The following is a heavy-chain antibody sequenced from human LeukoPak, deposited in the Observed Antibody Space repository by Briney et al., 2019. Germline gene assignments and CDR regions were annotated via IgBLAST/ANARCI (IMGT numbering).Heavy chain of an antibody. CDR3: ARDPGGYCSGGSCFVPYYFDY. CDR1: GGTFSSYA. Sequence: SVKVSCKASGGTFSSYAISWVRQAPGQGLEWMGRIIPIFGTANYAQKFQGRVTITTDESRSTAYMELSSLRSEDTAVYYCARDPGGYCSGGSCFVPYYFDYWGQGTLVTVSS. CDR2: IIPIFGTA. V-gene: IGHV1-69*05. J-gene: IGHJ4*02. D-gene: IGHD2-15*01.